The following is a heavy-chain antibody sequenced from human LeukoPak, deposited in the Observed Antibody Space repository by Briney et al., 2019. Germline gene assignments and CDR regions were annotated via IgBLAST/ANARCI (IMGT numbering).Heavy chain of an antibody. CDR1: GVSIRGYY. V-gene: IGHV4-59*12. CDR3: ARMFLEWLTTDY. J-gene: IGHJ4*02. D-gene: IGHD3-3*01. Sequence: PSGTLSLTCTVSGVSIRGYYWSWVRQPPGKGLEWGGYIYYSGSTNYNPSLQSRVTISVDTSKNQFSLKLSSVTAAHTAVYYCARMFLEWLTTDYWGQGTLVTVSS. CDR2: IYYSGST.